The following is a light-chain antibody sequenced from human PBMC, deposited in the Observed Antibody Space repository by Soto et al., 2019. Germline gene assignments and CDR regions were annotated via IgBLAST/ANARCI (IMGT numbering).Light chain of an antibody. CDR2: KAS. Sequence: DIQMTQAPSTLSASVGDRVTVTCRASQAIASSLAWYQQKPGKAPKLLIYKASSLESGVPSRFSGSGSGTEFTLTISSLQPDDFATYYCQKYSEYSYTFRQRPKLEFK. J-gene: IGKJ2*01. V-gene: IGKV1-5*03. CDR1: QAIASS. CDR3: QKYSEYSYT.